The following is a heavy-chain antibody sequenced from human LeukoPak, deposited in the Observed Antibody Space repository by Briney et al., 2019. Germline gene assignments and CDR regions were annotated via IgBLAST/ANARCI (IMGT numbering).Heavy chain of an antibody. V-gene: IGHV3-11*01. J-gene: IGHJ4*02. D-gene: IGHD6-13*01. Sequence: GGSLRLSCAASGFTFSDYYMSWIREAPGKGLEWVSYISSSGSTIYYADSVKGRFTISRDNAKNSLYLQMNSLRAEDTAVYYCARGGEYSSSWYGNLNYWGQGTLVTVSS. CDR3: ARGGEYSSSWYGNLNY. CDR1: GFTFSDYY. CDR2: ISSSGSTI.